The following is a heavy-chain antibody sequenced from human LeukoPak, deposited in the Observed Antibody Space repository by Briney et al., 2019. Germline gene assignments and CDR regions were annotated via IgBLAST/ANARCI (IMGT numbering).Heavy chain of an antibody. V-gene: IGHV3-7*01. CDR1: GFTFRSYW. Sequence: GGSLRLSCAVSGFTFRSYWMSWLRQAPGKGLECVASISQDGTKQCYVDSVRGRFTISRDNSKNTLYLQMNSLRAEDTAVYYCARSVDTAMVTPDYWGQGTLVTVSS. D-gene: IGHD5-18*01. CDR3: ARSVDTAMVTPDY. CDR2: ISQDGTKQ. J-gene: IGHJ4*02.